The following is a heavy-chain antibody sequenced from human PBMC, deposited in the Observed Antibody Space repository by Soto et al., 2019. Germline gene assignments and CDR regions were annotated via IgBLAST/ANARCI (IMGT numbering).Heavy chain of an antibody. CDR1: GYTFTSYG. CDR2: ISAYNGNT. Sequence: ASVKVSCKASGYTFTSYGMSWVRQAPGQGLEWMGWISAYNGNTNYAQKLQGRVTMTTDTSTSTAYMELRSLTSDDTAIYYCARESSSWILDWWGQGTLVTVSP. CDR3: ARESSSWILDW. V-gene: IGHV1-18*01. J-gene: IGHJ4*02. D-gene: IGHD6-13*01.